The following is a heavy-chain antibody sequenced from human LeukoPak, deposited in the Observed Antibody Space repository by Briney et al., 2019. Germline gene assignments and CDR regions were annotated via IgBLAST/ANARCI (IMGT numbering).Heavy chain of an antibody. CDR1: GFTFKTYA. CDR2: ISGSGEST. D-gene: IGHD2-2*03. V-gene: IGHV3-23*01. Sequence: PGRSLRLSCAASGFTFKTYAMTWVRQAPGKGLEWVSGISGSGESTYYADSVKGRFTISRDNSKNTLYLQMNSLRAEDTAVYYCAKDSGYCSSSGCYFDFWGQGTLVSVSS. J-gene: IGHJ4*02. CDR3: AKDSGYCSSSGCYFDF.